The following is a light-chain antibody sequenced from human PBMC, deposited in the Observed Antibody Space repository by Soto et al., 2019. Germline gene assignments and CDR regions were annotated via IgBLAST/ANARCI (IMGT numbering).Light chain of an antibody. CDR2: DAS. J-gene: IGKJ3*01. CDR1: QSVSSY. Sequence: EIVLTQSPATLSLSPGERATLSCRARQSVSSYLAWYQQKPGQAPRLLICDASNRATGIPARFSGSVSGTDFPLTISSLEPEDFAVYYCQQRSNWPRLIFTFRPGTKVDIK. V-gene: IGKV3-11*01. CDR3: QQRSNWPRLIFT.